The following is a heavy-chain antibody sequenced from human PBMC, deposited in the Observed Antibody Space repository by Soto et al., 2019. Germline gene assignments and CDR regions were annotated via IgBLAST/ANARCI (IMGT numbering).Heavy chain of an antibody. D-gene: IGHD4-17*01. V-gene: IGHV1-3*01. CDR3: ARDSHDYGDYAFDY. J-gene: IGHJ4*02. Sequence: ASVKVSCKASGYTFTSYAMYWVRQAPGQRLEWIGWINAGNGNTKYSQKFQGRVTITRDTSASTAYMELSSLRSEDTAVYYCARDSHDYGDYAFDYWGQGTLVTVSS. CDR2: INAGNGNT. CDR1: GYTFTSYA.